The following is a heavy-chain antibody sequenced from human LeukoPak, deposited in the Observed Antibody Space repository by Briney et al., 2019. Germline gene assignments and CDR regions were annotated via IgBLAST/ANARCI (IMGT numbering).Heavy chain of an antibody. D-gene: IGHD1-26*01. Sequence: SETLSLTCTVSGGSISSYYWSWIRQPPGKGLEWIAYIYNSEYTNYNPSLKSRASISADTSKNLCPLRLRSVTAADTAVYYCARHAIYSGGYSYWFDPWGLGTLVTVSS. V-gene: IGHV4-59*08. J-gene: IGHJ5*02. CDR3: ARHAIYSGGYSYWFDP. CDR1: GGSISSYY. CDR2: IYNSEYT.